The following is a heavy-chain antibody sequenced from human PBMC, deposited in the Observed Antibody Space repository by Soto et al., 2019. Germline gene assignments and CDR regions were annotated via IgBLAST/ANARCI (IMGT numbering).Heavy chain of an antibody. CDR2: IYHSGST. V-gene: IGHV4-38-2*01. CDR3: AGVGDLRKPYYHFRSSYYGY. CDR1: GYSISSGYY. J-gene: IGHJ4*02. Sequence: SETLSLTCAVSGYSISSGYYWGWIRQPPGKGLEWIGSIYHSGSTYYNPSLKSRVTISVDTSKNQFSLKLSSVTAADTAVYYCAGVGDLRKPYYHFRSSYYGYSGQGTLVTVSS. D-gene: IGHD3-3*01.